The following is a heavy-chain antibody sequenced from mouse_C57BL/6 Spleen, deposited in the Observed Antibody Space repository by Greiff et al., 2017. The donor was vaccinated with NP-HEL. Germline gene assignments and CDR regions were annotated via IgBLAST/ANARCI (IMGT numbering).Heavy chain of an antibody. CDR3: ARGGTTVVATNYFDY. D-gene: IGHD1-1*01. Sequence: DVQLVESGGGLVKPGGSLKLSCAASGFTFSDYGMHWVRQAPEKGLEWVAYISSGSSTIYYADTVKGRFTISRDNAKNTLFLQMTSLRSEDTAMYYCARGGTTVVATNYFDYWGQGTTLTVSS. J-gene: IGHJ2*01. CDR1: GFTFSDYG. V-gene: IGHV5-17*01. CDR2: ISSGSSTI.